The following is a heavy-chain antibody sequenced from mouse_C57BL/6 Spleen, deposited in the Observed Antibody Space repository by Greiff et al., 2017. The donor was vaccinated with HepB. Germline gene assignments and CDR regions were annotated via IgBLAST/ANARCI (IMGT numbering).Heavy chain of an antibody. Sequence: EVKLMESGGGLVKPGGSLKLSCAASGFTFSSYAMSWVRQTPEKRLEWVATISDGGSYTYYPDNVKGRFTICRDNAKNNLYLQMSHLKSEDTAMYYCARDRGEGNYFDYWGQGTTLTVSS. J-gene: IGHJ2*01. CDR2: ISDGGSYT. V-gene: IGHV5-4*01. CDR1: GFTFSSYA. CDR3: ARDRGEGNYFDY.